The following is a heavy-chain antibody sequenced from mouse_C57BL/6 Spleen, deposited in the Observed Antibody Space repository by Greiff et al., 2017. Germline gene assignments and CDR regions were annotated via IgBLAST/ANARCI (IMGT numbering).Heavy chain of an antibody. CDR3: ARSRGYYYAMDY. J-gene: IGHJ4*01. V-gene: IGHV1-59*01. D-gene: IGHD2-2*01. CDR2: IDPSDSYT. CDR1: GYTFTSYW. Sequence: QVQLQQPGAELVRPGTSVKLSCKASGYTFTSYWLHWVPQRPGQGLEWIGVIDPSDSYTNSNQKFKGKATLTVDTSSSTAYMQLSSLTSEDSAVYYCARSRGYYYAMDYWGQGTSGTVSS.